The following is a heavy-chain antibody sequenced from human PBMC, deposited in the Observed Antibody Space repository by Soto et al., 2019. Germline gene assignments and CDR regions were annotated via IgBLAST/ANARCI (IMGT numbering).Heavy chain of an antibody. CDR3: ARVGSSSSVDY. D-gene: IGHD6-13*01. J-gene: IGHJ4*02. Sequence: PSETLSLTCAVYGGSFSGYDGSWIRQPPGKGLEWIGEINHSGSTNYNPSLKSRVTISVDTSKNQFSLKLSSVTAADTAVYYCARVGSSSSVDYWGQGTLVTVSS. CDR2: INHSGST. CDR1: GGSFSGYD. V-gene: IGHV4-34*01.